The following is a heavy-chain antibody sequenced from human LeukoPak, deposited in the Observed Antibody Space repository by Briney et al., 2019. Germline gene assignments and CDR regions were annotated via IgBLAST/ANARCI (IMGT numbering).Heavy chain of an antibody. CDR2: VSGGATRT. CDR1: GFIFHTYD. J-gene: IGHJ4*02. V-gene: IGHV3-23*01. D-gene: IGHD3-10*01. CDR3: GKCGCRGDFDLTGRFSSHFDS. Sequence: GGSLRLSCAASGFIFHTYDMSWARQAPGKGLVWVAGVSGGATRTYYTDSVTGRFTISRDNSKNTLYLQVNSLRAEDTAVYFCGKCGCRGDFDLTGRFSSHFDSWGQGTPVSVSS.